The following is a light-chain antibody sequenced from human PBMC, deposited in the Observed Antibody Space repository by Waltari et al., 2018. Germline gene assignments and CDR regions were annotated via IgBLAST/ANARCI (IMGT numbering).Light chain of an antibody. J-gene: IGKJ1*01. Sequence: DIVMTQSPDSLAVSLGERATINCKSSQSVLYNSNNKNYLAWYQQKPGQPPKLLIYWASTRESGVPDRFSGSGSGTDSTLTISSLQAEDVAVYYCQQYYTTPWTFGQGTKVEIK. CDR2: WAS. CDR3: QQYYTTPWT. CDR1: QSVLYNSNNKNY. V-gene: IGKV4-1*01.